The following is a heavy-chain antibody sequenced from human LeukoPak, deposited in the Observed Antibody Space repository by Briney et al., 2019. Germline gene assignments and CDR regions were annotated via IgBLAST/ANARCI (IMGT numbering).Heavy chain of an antibody. V-gene: IGHV3-66*02. CDR1: GFSVSSNY. J-gene: IGHJ4*02. Sequence: GGSLRLSCAASGFSVSSNYMNWVRQAPGKGLEWVSAIYTGGTTYYADSVKGRFTISRDNSKNTLYLQMNSLRAEDTAVYYCARDKLGSRYSRDFDYWGQGTLVTVSS. CDR2: IYTGGTT. D-gene: IGHD6-13*01. CDR3: ARDKLGSRYSRDFDY.